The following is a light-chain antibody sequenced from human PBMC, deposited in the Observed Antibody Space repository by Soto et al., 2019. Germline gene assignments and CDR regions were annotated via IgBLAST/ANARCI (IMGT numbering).Light chain of an antibody. CDR3: QQSYNIPRT. CDR2: AAS. CDR1: QSIINY. V-gene: IGKV1-39*01. Sequence: DIQMTQSPSSLSASVGDRVTITCRASQSIINYLSWFQQKPGKAPNLLIYAASSLQSGVPSRFSGSGSGTDFTLTISSLQHEDFETYSCQQSYNIPRTLGQGTKVDIK. J-gene: IGKJ1*01.